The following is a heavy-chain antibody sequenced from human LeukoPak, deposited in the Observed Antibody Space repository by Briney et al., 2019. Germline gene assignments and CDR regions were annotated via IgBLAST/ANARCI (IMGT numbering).Heavy chain of an antibody. Sequence: GGSLRLSCAASAFTFSNAWMNWVRQGPGKGLEWVGRIKSKTDGGTTDYAAPVEGRLTISRDDSKNTVYLQMNSLKTGDTAVYYCTSQYFDYWGQGTLVAVSS. CDR1: AFTFSNAW. V-gene: IGHV3-15*01. J-gene: IGHJ4*02. CDR3: TSQYFDY. CDR2: IKSKTDGGTT.